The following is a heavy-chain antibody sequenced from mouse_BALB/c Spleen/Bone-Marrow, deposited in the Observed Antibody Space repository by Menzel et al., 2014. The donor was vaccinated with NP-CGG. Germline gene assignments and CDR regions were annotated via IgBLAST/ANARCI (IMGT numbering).Heavy chain of an antibody. V-gene: IGHV1-7*01. D-gene: IGHD2-3*01. J-gene: IGHJ2*01. Sequence: VQLQQSGAELAKPGASAKMSCKASGYTFTDYWTHWVKQRPGQGLEWLGYINPSTGYTEYNQKFKDKATSTADKSSSTAYMQLNSLISEHSAVYYCARFYDGYSLPLDYWGQGTPLSLSS. CDR2: INPSTGYT. CDR1: GYTFTDYW. CDR3: ARFYDGYSLPLDY.